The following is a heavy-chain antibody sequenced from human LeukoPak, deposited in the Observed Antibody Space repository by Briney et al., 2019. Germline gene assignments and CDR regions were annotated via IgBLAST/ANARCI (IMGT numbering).Heavy chain of an antibody. CDR1: GYIFTSNY. Sequence: ASVKVSCKASGYIFTSNYIHWVRQAPGQGLEWMGMIYPRNGSTSYAQRFQDRVTVTRDTSTSTVHMELSGLRSEDTAVYYCARDQEGFDYWGQGTQVTVSS. CDR3: ARDQEGFDY. CDR2: IYPRNGST. V-gene: IGHV1-46*01. J-gene: IGHJ4*02.